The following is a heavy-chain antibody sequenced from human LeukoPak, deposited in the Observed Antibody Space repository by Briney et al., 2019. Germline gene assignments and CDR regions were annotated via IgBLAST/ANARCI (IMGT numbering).Heavy chain of an antibody. D-gene: IGHD2-2*02. CDR1: GFTFSSYS. J-gene: IGHJ6*02. V-gene: IGHV3-21*01. CDR2: ISSSSSYI. Sequence: GRSLRLSCAASGFTFSSYSMNWVRQAPGKGLEWVSSISSSSSYIYYADSVKGRFTISRDNAKNSLYLQMNSLRAEDTAVYYYARDGIVVVPAAIAHYYYYYGMDVWGQGTTVIVSS. CDR3: ARDGIVVVPAAIAHYYYYYGMDV.